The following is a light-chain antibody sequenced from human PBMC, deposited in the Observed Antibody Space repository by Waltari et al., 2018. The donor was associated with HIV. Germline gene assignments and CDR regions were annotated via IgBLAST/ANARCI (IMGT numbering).Light chain of an antibody. CDR1: QSVGRL. V-gene: IGKV3-11*01. CDR2: ETS. Sequence: EIVLTQSPATLSVSPGDTAILSCRASQSVGRLLAWYQQKSGQPPRLLLYETSTRAAGTPGRFNGSGSGTDFAITITDVEPADVAVYYCQQRESWPPVTFGGGTRV. J-gene: IGKJ4*01. CDR3: QQRESWPPVT.